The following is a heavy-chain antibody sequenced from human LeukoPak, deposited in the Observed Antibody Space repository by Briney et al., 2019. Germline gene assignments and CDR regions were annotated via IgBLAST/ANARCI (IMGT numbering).Heavy chain of an antibody. CDR3: ARGTEDYDFWSGYLHYFDY. Sequence: EASVKVSCKASGYTFTGYYMHWVRQAPGQGLEWMGWINPNSGGTNYAQKFQGRVTMTRDTSISTAYMELSRLRSDDTAVYYCARGTEDYDFWSGYLHYFDYWGQGTLVTVSS. CDR2: INPNSGGT. J-gene: IGHJ4*02. V-gene: IGHV1-2*02. CDR1: GYTFTGYY. D-gene: IGHD3-3*01.